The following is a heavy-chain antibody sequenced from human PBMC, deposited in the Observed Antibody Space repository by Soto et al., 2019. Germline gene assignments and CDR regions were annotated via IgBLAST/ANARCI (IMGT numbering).Heavy chain of an antibody. Sequence: ASVKVSCKASGYTFTSYGISWVRLAPGQGLEWMGWISAYNGNTNYAQKLQGRVTMTTDTSTSTAYMELRSLRSDDTAVYYCATNLYCSGGSCYRFDYWGQGTLVTVSS. CDR3: ATNLYCSGGSCYRFDY. V-gene: IGHV1-18*01. CDR2: ISAYNGNT. J-gene: IGHJ4*02. CDR1: GYTFTSYG. D-gene: IGHD2-15*01.